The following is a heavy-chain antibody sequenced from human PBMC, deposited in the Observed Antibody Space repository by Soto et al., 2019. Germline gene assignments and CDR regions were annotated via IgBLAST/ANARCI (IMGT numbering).Heavy chain of an antibody. CDR2: IKSKIDGGTA. CDR3: TTERWIQLGFDY. V-gene: IGHV3-15*07. D-gene: IGHD1-1*01. Sequence: EVQLVESGGGLVKPGGSLRLSCAASGFTFSYAWMNWVRQAPGKGLEWVGRIKSKIDGGTADYAAPVKGRFTISRDDSKNTLYLQMNSLKTEDTAVYYCTTERWIQLGFDYWGQGTLVTVSS. CDR1: GFTFSYAW. J-gene: IGHJ4*02.